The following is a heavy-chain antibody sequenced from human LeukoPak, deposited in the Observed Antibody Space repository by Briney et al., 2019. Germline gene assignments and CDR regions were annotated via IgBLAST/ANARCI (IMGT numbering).Heavy chain of an antibody. D-gene: IGHD3-22*01. J-gene: IGHJ3*02. CDR1: GLTFSIHA. Sequence: GRSLRLSCAASGLTFSIHAMHWVRQASGKGLEWVGRIRTKATSYDAAYAASVKGRFTISRDDSKNTAYLQMNSLKTEDTAMYYCASPGGPMKFRGAFDIWGQGTMVTVSS. V-gene: IGHV3-73*01. CDR3: ASPGGPMKFRGAFDI. CDR2: IRTKATSYDA.